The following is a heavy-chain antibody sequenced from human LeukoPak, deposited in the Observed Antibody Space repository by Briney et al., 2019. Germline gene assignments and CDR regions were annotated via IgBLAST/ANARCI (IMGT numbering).Heavy chain of an antibody. CDR3: VRDRSGWPLHGAFDI. Sequence: SETLSLTCTVSGGSISSYYWSWIRQPPGKGLEWIGYIYYSGSTNYNPSLKSRVTISVDTSKNQFSLKLSSVTAADTAVYYCVRDRSGWPLHGAFDIWGQGTMVTVSS. D-gene: IGHD6-19*01. CDR1: GGSISSYY. CDR2: IYYSGST. V-gene: IGHV4-59*01. J-gene: IGHJ3*02.